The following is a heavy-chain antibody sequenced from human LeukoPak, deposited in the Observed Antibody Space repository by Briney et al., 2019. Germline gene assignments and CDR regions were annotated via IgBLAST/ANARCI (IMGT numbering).Heavy chain of an antibody. Sequence: ASVKVSCKASGYTFTNSYIHWVRQAPGQVLEWMGLINPDGGNTNYAQNFQGRVTLTRDTSTSTVYMELSSLRSDDTAVYYCARVTPSTWIQLWSYGHGFDIWGQGTMVTVSS. V-gene: IGHV1-46*01. CDR2: INPDGGNT. CDR3: ARVTPSTWIQLWSYGHGFDI. D-gene: IGHD5-18*01. J-gene: IGHJ3*02. CDR1: GYTFTNSY.